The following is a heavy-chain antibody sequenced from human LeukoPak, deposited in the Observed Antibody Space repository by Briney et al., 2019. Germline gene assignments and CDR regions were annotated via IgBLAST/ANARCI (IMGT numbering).Heavy chain of an antibody. CDR3: AREGVAGTA. Sequence: SQTLSLTCTVSGGSISSGSYYWSWIRQPAGKGLEWIGRIYTSGSTNYNPSLKNRVTISVDTSKNQFSLKLSSVTAADTAVYYCAREGVAGTAWGQGTPVTVSS. J-gene: IGHJ4*02. V-gene: IGHV4-61*02. CDR2: IYTSGST. CDR1: GGSISSGSYY. D-gene: IGHD6-19*01.